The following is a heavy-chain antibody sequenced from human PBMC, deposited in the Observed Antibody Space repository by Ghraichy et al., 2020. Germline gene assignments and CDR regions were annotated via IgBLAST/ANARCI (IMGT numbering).Heavy chain of an antibody. CDR2: ISSSSYI. J-gene: IGHJ4*02. V-gene: IGHV3-21*01. D-gene: IGHD6-6*01. CDR1: GFTFSSYS. Sequence: GGPLRLSCAASGFTFSSYSMNWVRQAPGKGLEWVSSISSSSYIYYADSVKGRFTISRDNAKNSLYLQMNSLRAEDTAVYYCARDQSYSSSSVFGYWGQGTLVTVSS. CDR3: ARDQSYSSSSVFGY.